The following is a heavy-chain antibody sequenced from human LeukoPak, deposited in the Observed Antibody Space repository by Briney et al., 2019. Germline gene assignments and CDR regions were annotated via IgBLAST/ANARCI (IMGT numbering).Heavy chain of an antibody. V-gene: IGHV3-21*01. J-gene: IGHJ4*02. CDR2: ISSSSSYI. CDR1: GFTFSSYS. CDR3: ARGVKLLPPLDY. Sequence: GGSLRLSCAASGFTFSSYSMNWVRQAPGKGLEWVSSISSSSSYIYYADSVKGRFTISRDNAKNSLYLQMNSLRAEDTAVYYCARGVKLLPPLDYWGRGTLVTVSS. D-gene: IGHD2-15*01.